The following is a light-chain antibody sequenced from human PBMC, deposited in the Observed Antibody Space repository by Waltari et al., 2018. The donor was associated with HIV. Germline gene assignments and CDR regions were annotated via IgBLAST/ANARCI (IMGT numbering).Light chain of an antibody. CDR1: QSLFLSSIRKNY. CDR3: QQYYSTPQT. Sequence: DSVMTQSPDSLALSLGERATINCKSSQSLFLSSIRKNYLAGYQQKPGQPPKLLIYWASTRESGVPDRCSDTGSGTDFTLTITSLQAEDVSVYFCQQYYSTPQTFGPETKLDIK. V-gene: IGKV4-1*01. CDR2: WAS. J-gene: IGKJ3*01.